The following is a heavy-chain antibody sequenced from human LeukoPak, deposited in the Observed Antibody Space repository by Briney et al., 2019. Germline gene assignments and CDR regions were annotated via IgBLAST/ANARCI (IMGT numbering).Heavy chain of an antibody. J-gene: IGHJ4*02. V-gene: IGHV7-4-1*02. CDR3: ARVDYYDSSGYYTPRFDY. Sequence: ASVKVSCKASEYTFTGYYMHWVRQAPGQGLEWMGWINTNTGNPTYAQGFTGRFVFSLDTSVSTAYLQISSLKAEDTAVYYCARVDYYDSSGYYTPRFDYWGQGTLVTVSS. CDR2: INTNTGNP. D-gene: IGHD3-22*01. CDR1: EYTFTGYY.